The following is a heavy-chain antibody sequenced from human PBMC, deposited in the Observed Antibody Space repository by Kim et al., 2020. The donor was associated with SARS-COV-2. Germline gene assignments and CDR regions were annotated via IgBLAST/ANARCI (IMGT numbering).Heavy chain of an antibody. CDR3: ARQSYYGSGSPFDY. J-gene: IGHJ4*02. Sequence: SETLSLTCTVSGGSISSSSYYWGWIRQPPGKGLEWIGSIYYSGSTYYNPSLKSRVTISVDTSKNQFSLKLSSVTAADTAVYYCARQSYYGSGSPFDYWGQGTLVTVSS. V-gene: IGHV4-39*01. CDR2: IYYSGST. CDR1: GGSISSSSYY. D-gene: IGHD3-10*01.